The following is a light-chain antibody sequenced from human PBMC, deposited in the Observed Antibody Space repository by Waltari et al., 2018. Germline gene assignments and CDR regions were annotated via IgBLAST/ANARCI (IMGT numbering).Light chain of an antibody. Sequence: QSVLTQPPSASGTPGQSVTISCSGSSSNVGSTHVSWYQQYPGTAPKLLIYRNSQRPSGVPDRFSGSKSGTSASLAVSGLQYEDEADYYCVAWDDSLSGPVFGGGTMLTVL. J-gene: IGLJ2*01. V-gene: IGLV1-47*01. CDR1: SSNVGSTH. CDR2: RNS. CDR3: VAWDDSLSGPV.